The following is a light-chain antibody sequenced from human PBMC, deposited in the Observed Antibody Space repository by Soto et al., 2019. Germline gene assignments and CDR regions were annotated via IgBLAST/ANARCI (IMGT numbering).Light chain of an antibody. CDR1: NIGNKR. CDR2: YDS. CDR3: QVWDILTDNYV. J-gene: IGLJ1*01. Sequence: SYELTQPPSVSVAPEKTATITCWGNNIGNKRVHWYRQKPGQAPVLVISYDSDRPSGIPERFSGSNSGNTATLTISRVEAGDEADYYCQVWDILTDNYVFGSGTKVSVL. V-gene: IGLV3-21*04.